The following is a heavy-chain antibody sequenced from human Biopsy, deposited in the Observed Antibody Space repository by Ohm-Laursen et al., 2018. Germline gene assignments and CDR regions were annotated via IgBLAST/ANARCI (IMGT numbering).Heavy chain of an antibody. CDR3: ARDPLNGHKHFDY. D-gene: IGHD2-8*01. J-gene: IGHJ4*02. CDR2: INCKTGAT. Sequence: ASVKVSCKVSSYTFTDYNIHWMRQAPGQGLEWLGYINCKTGATNYAQKFQGTVTMTRDTSISTAYLALGSLRSADTAIYYCARDPLNGHKHFDYWGQGSLVAVSS. V-gene: IGHV1-2*02. CDR1: SYTFTDYN.